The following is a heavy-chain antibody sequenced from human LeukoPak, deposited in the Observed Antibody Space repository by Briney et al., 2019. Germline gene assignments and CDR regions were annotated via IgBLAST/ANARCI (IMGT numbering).Heavy chain of an antibody. J-gene: IGHJ5*02. Sequence: ASVKVSCKASGYTFTGYYMHWVRQAPGQGLEWMGWINPNSGGTNYAQKFQGRVTMTRDTSINTGYMELSGLTSDDTAMYYCLKDPTDPSWGQGTLVTVSS. CDR2: INPNSGGT. D-gene: IGHD4-11*01. CDR1: GYTFTGYY. V-gene: IGHV1-2*02. CDR3: LKDPTDPS.